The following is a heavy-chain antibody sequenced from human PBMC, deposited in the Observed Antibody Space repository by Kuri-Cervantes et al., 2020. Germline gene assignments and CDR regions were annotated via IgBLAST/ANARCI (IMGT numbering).Heavy chain of an antibody. Sequence: GGSLRLSCAASGFTFSSHWMHWVRQPPGKGLVWVSHISSDGSSTRYADSVKGRFTISRDNSKNTLYLQMNSLRAEDTAVYYCARDQSFSSGCVDYWGQGALVTVSS. CDR3: ARDQSFSSGCVDY. CDR1: GFTFSSHW. CDR2: ISSDGSST. D-gene: IGHD6-19*01. V-gene: IGHV3-74*01. J-gene: IGHJ4*02.